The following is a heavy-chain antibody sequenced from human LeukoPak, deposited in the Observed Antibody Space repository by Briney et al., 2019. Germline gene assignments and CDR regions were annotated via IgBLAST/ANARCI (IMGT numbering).Heavy chain of an antibody. Sequence: GGSLRLSCAASGFTVSSNYMSWVRQAPGKGLEWVSVIYSGGSTYYADSVKGRFTISRDNSKNTLYLQMNSLRAEDTAVYYCARDLWFGEISGMDVWGQGTTVTVSS. V-gene: IGHV3-53*01. CDR3: ARDLWFGEISGMDV. D-gene: IGHD3-10*01. CDR2: IYSGGST. CDR1: GFTVSSNY. J-gene: IGHJ6*02.